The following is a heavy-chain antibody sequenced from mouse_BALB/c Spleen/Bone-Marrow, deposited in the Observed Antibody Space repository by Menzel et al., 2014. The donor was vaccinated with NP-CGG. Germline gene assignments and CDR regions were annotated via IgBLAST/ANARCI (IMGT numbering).Heavy chain of an antibody. Sequence: EVQLQQSGPGLVKPSQSLSLTCSVTGYSITSGYYWNWLRQFPGNKLEWMGYISYDGSNNYNPSLKNRISITRDTSKNRFFLKLNSETTEDTATYYCARDRAMDYWGQGTSVTVSS. J-gene: IGHJ4*01. CDR3: ARDRAMDY. CDR2: ISYDGSN. CDR1: GYSITSGYY. V-gene: IGHV3-6*02.